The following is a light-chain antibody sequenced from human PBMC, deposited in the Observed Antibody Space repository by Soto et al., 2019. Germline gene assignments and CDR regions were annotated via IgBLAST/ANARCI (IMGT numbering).Light chain of an antibody. CDR2: KSS. J-gene: IGKJ1*01. CDR1: QSISSW. V-gene: IGKV1-5*03. Sequence: DIQMTQSPSTLSASVGDRVTITCRASQSISSWLAWYQQKPGKAPNLVIYKSSSLESGVPSRFSRSGSGTEFTLTISSLQPDDFATYYCQQCDTYPWTFGPGTKVDIK. CDR3: QQCDTYPWT.